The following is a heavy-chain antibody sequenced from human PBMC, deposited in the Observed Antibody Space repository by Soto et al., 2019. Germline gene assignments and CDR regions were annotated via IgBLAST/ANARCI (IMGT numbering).Heavy chain of an antibody. CDR1: GGTFSTYP. Sequence: QVQLVQSGAEVRMPGSSVKVSCKASGGTFSTYPINWVRQAPGQGLEWMGGIIPLFGTTNYAQKFKGRVTITEDESTSTAYMELSSLRAEDAAVYYCARGATHGSSWYFWFDPWCQGTLVTVSS. CDR2: IIPLFGTT. V-gene: IGHV1-69*01. CDR3: ARGATHGSSWYFWFDP. J-gene: IGHJ5*02. D-gene: IGHD6-13*01.